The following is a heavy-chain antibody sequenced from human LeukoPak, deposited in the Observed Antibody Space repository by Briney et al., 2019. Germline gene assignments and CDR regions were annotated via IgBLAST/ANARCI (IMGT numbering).Heavy chain of an antibody. CDR2: ISYDGSNK. J-gene: IGHJ3*02. V-gene: IGHV3-30*18. Sequence: GGSLRLSCAASGFTFSSYGMHWVRQAPGKGLEWVAVISYDGSNKYYADSVKGRFTISRDNSKNTLYLQMNSLRAEDTAVYYCAKVRKAGLPPSAFDIWGQGTMVTVSS. CDR3: AKVRKAGLPPSAFDI. D-gene: IGHD1-14*01. CDR1: GFTFSSYG.